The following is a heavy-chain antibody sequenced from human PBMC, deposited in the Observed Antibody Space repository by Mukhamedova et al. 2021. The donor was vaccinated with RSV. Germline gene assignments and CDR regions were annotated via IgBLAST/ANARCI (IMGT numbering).Heavy chain of an antibody. CDR3: AKATEKNDYSNSFDY. J-gene: IGHJ4*02. CDR2: ISTGGGR. D-gene: IGHD4-11*01. Sequence: VRQAPGKGLEWVSSISTGGGRYYADSVKGHFTISRDNSNNKIFLQTNSLRAEDSAIYYCAKATEKNDYSNSFDYWGPGTLVTVSS. V-gene: IGHV3-23*01.